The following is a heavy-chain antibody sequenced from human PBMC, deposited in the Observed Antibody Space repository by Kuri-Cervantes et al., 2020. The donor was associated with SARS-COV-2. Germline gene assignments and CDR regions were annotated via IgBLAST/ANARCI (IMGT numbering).Heavy chain of an antibody. CDR3: ARVRFVGGGDFYYYIDV. V-gene: IGHV4-59*12. D-gene: IGHD3-16*01. CDR2: IYYSGST. Sequence: GSLRLSGTVSGCSISSYYWSWIRQPPGKGLEVIGYIYYSGSTNYNPSLKSRVTISVDTSKNQFSLRLNSVDAADTALYYCARVRFVGGGDFYYYIDVWGKGTTVTVSS. J-gene: IGHJ6*03. CDR1: GCSISSYY.